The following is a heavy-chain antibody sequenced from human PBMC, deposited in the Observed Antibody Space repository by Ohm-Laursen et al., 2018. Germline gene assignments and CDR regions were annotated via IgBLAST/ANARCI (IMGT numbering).Heavy chain of an antibody. D-gene: IGHD2-15*01. V-gene: IGHV3-7*01. CDR2: IKHDGSEK. CDR1: GFTFSSYW. CDR3: ARGSGEYVYY. Sequence: SLRLSCSASGFTFSSYWMTWVRQAPAKGLEWVANIKHDGSEKYYVDSVKGRFTISRDNAKNSLYLQMDSLRVEDTAVYYCARGSGEYVYYWGQGTLVTVSS. J-gene: IGHJ4*02.